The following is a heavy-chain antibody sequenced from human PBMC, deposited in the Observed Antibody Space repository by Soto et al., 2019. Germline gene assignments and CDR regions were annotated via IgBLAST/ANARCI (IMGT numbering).Heavy chain of an antibody. Sequence: PGGSLRLSCAASGFTFSSYAMSWVRQAPGKGLEWVSAISGSGGSTYYADSVKGRFTISRDNSKNTLYLQMNSLRAEDTAVYYCAKAPSTQYSSGWYVWFDPWGQGTLVTVSS. J-gene: IGHJ5*02. CDR3: AKAPSTQYSSGWYVWFDP. D-gene: IGHD6-19*01. CDR2: ISGSGGST. V-gene: IGHV3-23*01. CDR1: GFTFSSYA.